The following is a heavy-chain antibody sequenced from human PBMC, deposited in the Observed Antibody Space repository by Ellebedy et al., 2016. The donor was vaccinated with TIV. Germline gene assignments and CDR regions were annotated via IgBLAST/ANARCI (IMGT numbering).Heavy chain of an antibody. J-gene: IGHJ6*02. CDR1: GFTFSSYS. D-gene: IGHD3-16*01. V-gene: IGHV3-21*01. CDR2: ISSSSSYT. CDR3: ARDLGPWRDYYYYGMDV. Sequence: GGSLRLSXAASGFTFSSYSMNWVRQAPGKGLEWVSSISSSSSYTYYADSVKGRFTISRDNAKNSLYLQMNSLRAEDTAVYYCARDLGPWRDYYYYGMDVWGQGTTVTVSS.